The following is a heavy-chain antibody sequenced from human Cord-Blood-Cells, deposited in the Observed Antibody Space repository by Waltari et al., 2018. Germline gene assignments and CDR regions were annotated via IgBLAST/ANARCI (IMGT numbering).Heavy chain of an antibody. V-gene: IGHV1-8*01. CDR1: GYTFTSYD. J-gene: IGHJ2*01. CDR3: ARGRWYYDILTGYYWYFDL. CDR2: RNPNSGNT. D-gene: IGHD3-9*01. Sequence: QVQLVQSGAEVKKPGASVKVSCKASGYTFTSYDINWVRQATGQGLEWMGWRNPNSGNTGYEQKFQVRVTMTRNTSISTAYMELSSLRSEDTAVYYCARGRWYYDILTGYYWYFDLWGRGTLVTVSS.